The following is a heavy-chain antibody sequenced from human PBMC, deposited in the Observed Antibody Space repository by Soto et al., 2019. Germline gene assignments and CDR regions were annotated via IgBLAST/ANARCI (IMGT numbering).Heavy chain of an antibody. Sequence: QVQLVQSGAEVKKPGASVKVSCKASGYTFTSYAMQWVRQAPGQRLEWMGWINAGNGNTKYSQKFQGRVTITSDTSAHTDYMELSSLRSEDTAVYSCARDLGGWTDYWGQGTLVTVSS. D-gene: IGHD6-19*01. CDR2: INAGNGNT. CDR1: GYTFTSYA. CDR3: ARDLGGWTDY. J-gene: IGHJ4*02. V-gene: IGHV1-3*01.